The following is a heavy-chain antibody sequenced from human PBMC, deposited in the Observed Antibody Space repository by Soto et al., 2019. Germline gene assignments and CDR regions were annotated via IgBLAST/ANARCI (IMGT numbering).Heavy chain of an antibody. J-gene: IGHJ4*02. Sequence: QITLKESGPTLVKPTQTLTLTCTFSGFSLTTSGVGVAWIHQPPGKALEWLALIYWDDDKRYSPSLKSRLTITKDTSKNNVVLIMTNMDPVDTATYYCARLFGGYFDYWGQGTLVTVSS. V-gene: IGHV2-5*02. CDR1: GFSLTTSGVG. D-gene: IGHD3-16*01. CDR3: ARLFGGYFDY. CDR2: IYWDDDK.